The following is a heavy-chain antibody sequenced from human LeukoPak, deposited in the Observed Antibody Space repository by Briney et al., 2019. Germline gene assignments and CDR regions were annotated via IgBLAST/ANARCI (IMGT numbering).Heavy chain of an antibody. V-gene: IGHV4-39*01. J-gene: IGHJ4*02. CDR2: IYYSGSS. CDR1: GGSISSSSYY. Sequence: PSETLSLTCTVSGGSISSSSYYWGWIRQPPGKGLEWIGSIYYSGSSSYNPSLQSRVSISVDTSKNHISLKVFSLTAADMALYYCARHVSGSAMMHYFDYWGQGNLVTVSS. D-gene: IGHD5-18*01. CDR3: ARHVSGSAMMHYFDY.